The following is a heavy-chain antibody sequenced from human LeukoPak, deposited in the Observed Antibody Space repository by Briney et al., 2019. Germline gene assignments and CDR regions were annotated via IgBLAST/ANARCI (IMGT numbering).Heavy chain of an antibody. CDR1: GYSISSDYY. J-gene: IGHJ4*02. V-gene: IGHV4-38-2*02. CDR3: ARECYYDSSGHAGCFDY. D-gene: IGHD3-22*01. Sequence: SETLSLTCTVSGYSISSDYYWGWVRQPPGKGLEWIGSIYHSGSTYYNPSLKSRVTISVDTSKNQFSLKLSSVTAADTAVYYCARECYYDSSGHAGCFDYWGQGTLVTVSS. CDR2: IYHSGST.